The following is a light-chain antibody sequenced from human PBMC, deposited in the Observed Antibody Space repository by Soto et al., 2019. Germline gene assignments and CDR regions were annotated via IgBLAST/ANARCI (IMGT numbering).Light chain of an antibody. Sequence: QSVLTQPPSVSATPGQKVTISCSGTTSNIGKNFVSWYRQLPGSPPQLLIFDNNKRPSGIPDRFSGSKSGTSATLDITGLQTGDEADYCCAAWDDSLNEYVFGDGTKVTVL. J-gene: IGLJ1*01. CDR1: TSNIGKNF. CDR3: AAWDDSLNEYV. CDR2: DNN. V-gene: IGLV1-51*01.